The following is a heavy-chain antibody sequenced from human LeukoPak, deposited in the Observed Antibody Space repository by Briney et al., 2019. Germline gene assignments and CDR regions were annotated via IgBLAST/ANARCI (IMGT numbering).Heavy chain of an antibody. Sequence: GGSLRLSCAASGFTFSSYAMSWVRQAPGKGLEWVSAISGSGGSTYYADSVKGRFTISRDNSKNTLYLQMNSLRAEDTAVYYCARDRPYCSSTSCYLGPIGSWGQGTLVTVSS. CDR3: ARDRPYCSSTSCYLGPIGS. J-gene: IGHJ5*02. V-gene: IGHV3-23*01. CDR2: ISGSGGST. D-gene: IGHD2-2*01. CDR1: GFTFSSYA.